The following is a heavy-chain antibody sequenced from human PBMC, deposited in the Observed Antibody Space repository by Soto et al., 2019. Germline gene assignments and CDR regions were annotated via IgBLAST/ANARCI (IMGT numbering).Heavy chain of an antibody. J-gene: IGHJ4*02. D-gene: IGHD7-27*01. Sequence: GASVKVSCKASGYTCTSYAMHWVRQAPGQRLEWMGWINAGNGNTKYSQKFQGRVTITRDTSASTAYMELSRLRSDDTAVYYCARGQDRNWGYVDYWVQGTLVTVSS. CDR2: INAGNGNT. CDR3: ARGQDRNWGYVDY. CDR1: GYTCTSYA. V-gene: IGHV1-3*01.